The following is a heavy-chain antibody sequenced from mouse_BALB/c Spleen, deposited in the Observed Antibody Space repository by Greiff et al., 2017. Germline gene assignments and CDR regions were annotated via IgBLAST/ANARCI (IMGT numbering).Heavy chain of an antibody. CDR2: IDTSDSYT. J-gene: IGHJ3*01. D-gene: IGHD1-1*01. V-gene: IGHV1-69*01. CDR3: ARVGGSSYGFAY. CDR1: GYTFTDYW. Sequence: QVQLQQPGAELVMPGASVKMSCKASGYTFTDYWMHWVKQRPGQGLEWIGAIDTSDSYTSYNQKFKGKATLTVDESSSTAYMQLSSLTSEDSAVYYCARVGGSSYGFAYWGQGTLVTVSA.